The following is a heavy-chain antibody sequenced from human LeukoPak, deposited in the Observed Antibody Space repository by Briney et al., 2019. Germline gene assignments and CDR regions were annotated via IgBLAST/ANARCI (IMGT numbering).Heavy chain of an antibody. V-gene: IGHV3-23*01. CDR2: VSGSGDST. Sequence: GGSLRLSCAASGFTFSSYAMSWVRQAPGRGLEWVSAVSGSGDSTYYADSVKGRFSISRDNSKNTLCLQMNSLRDEDTAVYYCARAGGDYLDWYFDLWGRGTLVTVSS. D-gene: IGHD4-17*01. CDR3: ARAGGDYLDWYFDL. J-gene: IGHJ2*01. CDR1: GFTFSSYA.